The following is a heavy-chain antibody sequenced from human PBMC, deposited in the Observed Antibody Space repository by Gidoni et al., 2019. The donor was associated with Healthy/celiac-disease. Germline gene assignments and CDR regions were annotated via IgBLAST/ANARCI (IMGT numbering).Heavy chain of an antibody. CDR3: ARDDTNDYGDYVCLDY. J-gene: IGHJ4*02. CDR1: GYTFTSYG. D-gene: IGHD4-17*01. Sequence: QVQLVQSGAEVKKPGASVKVSCQASGYTFTSYGISWVRQAPGQGLAWMGWISAYNGNTNYAQKLQGRVTMTTDTSTSTAYMELRSLRSDDTAVYYCARDDTNDYGDYVCLDYWGQGTLVTVSS. V-gene: IGHV1-18*01. CDR2: ISAYNGNT.